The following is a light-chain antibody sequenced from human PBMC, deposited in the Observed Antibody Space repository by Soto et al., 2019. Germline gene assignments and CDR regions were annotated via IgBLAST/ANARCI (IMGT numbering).Light chain of an antibody. CDR2: GAS. Sequence: EIVMTQSPATLSVSPGERATLSCRASQSVSSNLAWYQQKPGQAPRVLIYGASTRATGIPARFSGSGSGTEFTLTISSLQSEDSAVYYCQQYNDWPKTFGQGTKVDIK. V-gene: IGKV3-15*01. CDR3: QQYNDWPKT. J-gene: IGKJ1*01. CDR1: QSVSSN.